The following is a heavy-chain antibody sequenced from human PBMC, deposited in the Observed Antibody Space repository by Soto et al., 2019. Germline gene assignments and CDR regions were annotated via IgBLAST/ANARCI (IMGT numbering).Heavy chain of an antibody. J-gene: IGHJ6*02. V-gene: IGHV4-59*01. Sequence: PSETLSLTCTVSGGSISSYYWSCIRQPPGKGLEWIGYIYYSGSTNYNPSLKSRVTISVDTSKNQFSLKLSSVTAADTAVYYCARVGAVAGSPLYSYHGRDVWGQGNAVTVAS. CDR1: GGSISSYY. D-gene: IGHD6-19*01. CDR3: ARVGAVAGSPLYSYHGRDV. CDR2: IYYSGST.